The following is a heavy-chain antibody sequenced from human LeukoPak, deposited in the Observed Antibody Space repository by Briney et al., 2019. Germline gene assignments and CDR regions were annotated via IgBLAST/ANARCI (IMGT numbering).Heavy chain of an antibody. D-gene: IGHD3-22*01. Sequence: ASVKVSCKASGGTFSSYAISWVRQAPGQGLEWMGRIIPILGIANYAQKFQGRVTITADKSTSTAYMELSSLRSEDTAVYYCAREEYTYYYDSSASGLGAFDIWGQGTMVTVSS. CDR2: IIPILGIA. CDR1: GGTFSSYA. J-gene: IGHJ3*02. CDR3: AREEYTYYYDSSASGLGAFDI. V-gene: IGHV1-69*04.